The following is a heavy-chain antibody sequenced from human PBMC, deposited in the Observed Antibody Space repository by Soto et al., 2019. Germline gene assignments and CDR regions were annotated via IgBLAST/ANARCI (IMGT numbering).Heavy chain of an antibody. Sequence: SETLSLTCTVSGGSISSYYWSWIRQPPGKGLEWIGYIYYSGSTNYNPSLKSLVTISVDTSKNQFSLKLSSVTAADTAVYYFARWMDSYGPFGDYWGQGTLVTVSS. CDR1: GGSISSYY. CDR3: ARWMDSYGPFGDY. J-gene: IGHJ4*02. D-gene: IGHD5-18*01. CDR2: IYYSGST. V-gene: IGHV4-59*01.